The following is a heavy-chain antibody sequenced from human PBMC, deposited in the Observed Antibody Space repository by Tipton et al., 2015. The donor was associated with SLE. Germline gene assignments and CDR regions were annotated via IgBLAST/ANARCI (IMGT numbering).Heavy chain of an antibody. J-gene: IGHJ4*02. CDR3: ARVLWGPGDY. D-gene: IGHD7-27*01. V-gene: IGHV4-34*01. Sequence: TLSLTCAVYGGSFSGYYWSWIRQPPGKGLEWIGEINHSGSTNYNPSLKSRVTISVDTSKNQFSLKLSSVTAADTAVYYCARVLWGPGDYWGQGTLVTVSS. CDR1: GGSFSGYY. CDR2: INHSGST.